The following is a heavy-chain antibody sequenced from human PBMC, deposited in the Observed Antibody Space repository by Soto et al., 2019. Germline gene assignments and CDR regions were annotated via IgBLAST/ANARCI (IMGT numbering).Heavy chain of an antibody. J-gene: IGHJ4*02. Sequence: QVQLQESGPGLVKPSQTLSLTCTVSGVSISSGGYYWSWIRQHPRKVLEWIGYVYYDGRTYYNPSLERRVTMSVDTSASQFSLRLSSLTAADTAVYFCARGNPMFDSSGLDFDYWGQGVLVTVSS. CDR1: GVSISSGGYY. CDR2: VYYDGRT. V-gene: IGHV4-31*03. D-gene: IGHD3-22*01. CDR3: ARGNPMFDSSGLDFDY.